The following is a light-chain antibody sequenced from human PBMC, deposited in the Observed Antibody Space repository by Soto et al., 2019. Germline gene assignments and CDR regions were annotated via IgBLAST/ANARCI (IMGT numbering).Light chain of an antibody. CDR2: DAS. J-gene: IGKJ1*01. Sequence: DIQMTQSPSTLSASVGDRVTITCRASQSISSWLAWYQQKPGKAPKLLIYDASSLESGVPSRFSGSGSWTEFTLTISSLQPDDFATYYCQQYNIYPWTFGQGTNVEIK. V-gene: IGKV1-5*01. CDR1: QSISSW. CDR3: QQYNIYPWT.